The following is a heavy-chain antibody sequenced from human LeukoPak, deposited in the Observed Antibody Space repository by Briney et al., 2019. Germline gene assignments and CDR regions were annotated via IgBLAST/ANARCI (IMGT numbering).Heavy chain of an antibody. J-gene: IGHJ4*02. D-gene: IGHD2/OR15-2a*01. CDR1: GLTVSSNY. CDR2: IYSGGTT. Sequence: GGSLRLSCEASGLTVSSNYMSWVRQAPGKGLEWVSVIYSGGTTYYADSVKGRFTISRDNAKNSLYLQMNSLRAEDTAVYYCARAPSNNFDYWGQGTLVTVSS. CDR3: ARAPSNNFDY. V-gene: IGHV3-53*01.